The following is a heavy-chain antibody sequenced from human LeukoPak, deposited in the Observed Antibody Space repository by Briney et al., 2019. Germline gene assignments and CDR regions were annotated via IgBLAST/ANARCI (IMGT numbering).Heavy chain of an antibody. CDR1: GGSISSSNYY. Sequence: PSETLSLTCTVSGGSISSSNYYWGWIRQPAGKGLEWIGRIYTSGSTNYNPSLKSRVTMSVDTSKNQFSLKLSSVTAADTAVYYCARLKTEHYYFDYWGQGTLVTVSS. J-gene: IGHJ4*02. CDR2: IYTSGST. V-gene: IGHV4-61*02. D-gene: IGHD1-14*01. CDR3: ARLKTEHYYFDY.